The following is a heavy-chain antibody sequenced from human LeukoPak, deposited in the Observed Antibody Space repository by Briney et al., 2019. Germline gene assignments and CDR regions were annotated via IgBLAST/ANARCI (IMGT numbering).Heavy chain of an antibody. Sequence: GRSLRLSCAASGFTFSSYGMHWVRQAPGKGLEWVAVISYDGSNKYYADSVKGRFTISRDNSKNTLYLQMNSLRAEGTAVYYCANGGGFDYWGQGTLVTVSS. J-gene: IGHJ4*02. CDR1: GFTFSSYG. V-gene: IGHV3-30*18. D-gene: IGHD3-16*01. CDR2: ISYDGSNK. CDR3: ANGGGFDY.